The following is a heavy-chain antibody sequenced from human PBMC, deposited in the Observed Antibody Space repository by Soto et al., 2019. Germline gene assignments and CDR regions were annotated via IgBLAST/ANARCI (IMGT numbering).Heavy chain of an antibody. CDR2: ISSSSSYI. D-gene: IGHD3-3*01. Sequence: GGSLRLSCAASGFTFSSYSMNWVRQAPGKGLEWVSSISSSSSYIYYADSVKGRFAISRDNAKNSLYLQMNSLRAEDTAVYYCARGRYDFWSGYRYFDYWGQGTLVTVSS. V-gene: IGHV3-21*01. CDR1: GFTFSSYS. CDR3: ARGRYDFWSGYRYFDY. J-gene: IGHJ4*02.